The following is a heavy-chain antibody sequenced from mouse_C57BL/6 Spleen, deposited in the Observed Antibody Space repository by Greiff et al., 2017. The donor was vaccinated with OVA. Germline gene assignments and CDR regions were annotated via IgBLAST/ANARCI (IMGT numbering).Heavy chain of an antibody. CDR1: GYTFTDYE. D-gene: IGHD4-1*01. CDR2: IDPETGGT. CDR3: TRRTGLYFDY. J-gene: IGHJ2*01. Sequence: QVQLQQSGAELVRPGASVTLSCKASGYTFTDYEMHWVKQTPVHGLEWIGAIDPETGGTAYNQKFKGKAILTADKSSSTAYMEHRSLTSEDSAVYYCTRRTGLYFDYWGQGTTLTVSS. V-gene: IGHV1-15*01.